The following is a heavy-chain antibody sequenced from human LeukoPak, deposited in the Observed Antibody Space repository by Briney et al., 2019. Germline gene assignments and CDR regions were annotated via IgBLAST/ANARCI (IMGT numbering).Heavy chain of an antibody. CDR3: AKDHAYYGSGSYYLD. CDR1: GVTFSSYG. J-gene: IGHJ4*02. D-gene: IGHD3-10*01. V-gene: IGHV3-33*06. CDR2: ICYDGSSK. Sequence: PGRALRLSCAASGVTFSSYGMHWVGQAPAKGLDWGAVICYDGSSKYYADSAKGRFTISRDNAKNMLYLQMNSLRVEDTAVYYCAKDHAYYGSGSYYLDWGQGTLVTVSS.